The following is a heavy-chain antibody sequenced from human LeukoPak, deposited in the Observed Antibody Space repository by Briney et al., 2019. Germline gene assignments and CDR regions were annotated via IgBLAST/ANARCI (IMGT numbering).Heavy chain of an antibody. CDR1: GLTLSNHD. V-gene: IGHV3-23*01. CDR3: VSRDPCSGGMCYGLGH. D-gene: IGHD2-15*01. CDR2: ITYRGPLP. J-gene: IGHJ4*02. Sequence: GGSLRLPCAASGLTLSNHDMSWLPRARGEGGVRVSPITYRGPLPQYADYVRGRFTISRDNPQNTLYLKMNSLRVDDTAVYYCVSRDPCSGGMCYGLGHWGQGTLVTVSS.